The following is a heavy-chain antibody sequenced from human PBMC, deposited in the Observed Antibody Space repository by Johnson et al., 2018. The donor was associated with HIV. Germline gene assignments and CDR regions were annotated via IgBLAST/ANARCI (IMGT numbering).Heavy chain of an antibody. CDR2: ISYDGSNK. V-gene: IGHV3-30*18. J-gene: IGHJ3*02. D-gene: IGHD4-23*01. Sequence: VQVVESGGGVVQPGRSLRLSCAASGFTFSSYGMHWVRQAPGKGLEWVAVISYDGSNKYYADSVKGRFTISRDNSKNTLYLQMNSLRAEDTAVYYCAKAGNGDAFDIWGQGTMVTVSS. CDR1: GFTFSSYG. CDR3: AKAGNGDAFDI.